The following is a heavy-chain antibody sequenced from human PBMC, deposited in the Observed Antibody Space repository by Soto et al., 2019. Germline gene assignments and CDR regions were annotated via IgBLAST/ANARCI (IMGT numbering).Heavy chain of an antibody. V-gene: IGHV1-69*13. J-gene: IGHJ4*02. D-gene: IGHD6-13*01. CDR3: VRDSGAKLSSS. Sequence: SVQFSCKASGGTFSSYRINWVRQAPGQGPEWVGGIVPIYRTADYAQKFQGRVTITADESARTSYMELRSLKSQDTAVYYCVRDSGAKLSSSWGQGTLVTVS. CDR2: IVPIYRTA. CDR1: GGTFSSYR.